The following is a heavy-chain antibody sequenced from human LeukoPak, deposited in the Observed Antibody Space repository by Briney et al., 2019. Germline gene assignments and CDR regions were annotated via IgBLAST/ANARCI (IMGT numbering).Heavy chain of an antibody. CDR2: IIPIFGTA. Sequence: SVKVSCKASGGTFSNYAISWVRQAPGQGLEWMGGIIPIFGTANYAQKFQGRVTITADESTSTAYMELSSLRSEDTAVYYCASPMTTVTTSAFDIWGQGTMVTVSS. J-gene: IGHJ3*02. CDR1: GGTFSNYA. CDR3: ASPMTTVTTSAFDI. D-gene: IGHD4-17*01. V-gene: IGHV1-69*01.